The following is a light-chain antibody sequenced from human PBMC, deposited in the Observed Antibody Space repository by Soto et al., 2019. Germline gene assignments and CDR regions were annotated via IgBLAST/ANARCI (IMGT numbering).Light chain of an antibody. CDR1: QSVASNY. CDR3: QQYGLSHT. Sequence: EIVLTQSPGTLSLSPGERATLSCRASQSVASNYLAWYQQKPGQAPRVLIYGASSRASGIPDSFSGSGSGTDFTLTISRLEPEDFAVYYCQQYGLSHTFGQGTKLEIK. V-gene: IGKV3-20*01. CDR2: GAS. J-gene: IGKJ2*01.